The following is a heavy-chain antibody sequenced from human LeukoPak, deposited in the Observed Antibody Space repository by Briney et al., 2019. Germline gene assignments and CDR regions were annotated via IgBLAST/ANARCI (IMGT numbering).Heavy chain of an antibody. V-gene: IGHV3-48*03. Sequence: GGSLRLSCAASGFTFSSYEMNWVRQAPGKGLEWVSYISSSGSTIYYADSVKGRFTISRDNAKNSLYLQMNSLRAEDTAVYYCARELERRAPFDYWGQGTLVTVSS. D-gene: IGHD1-1*01. CDR3: ARELERRAPFDY. CDR2: ISSSGSTI. J-gene: IGHJ4*02. CDR1: GFTFSSYE.